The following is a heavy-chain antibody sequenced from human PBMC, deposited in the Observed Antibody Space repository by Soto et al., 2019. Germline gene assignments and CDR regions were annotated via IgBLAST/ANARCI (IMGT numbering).Heavy chain of an antibody. J-gene: IGHJ4*02. CDR3: ARDKITGLFDY. CDR2: ITHSGST. Sequence: QVQLQEWGAGLLKPSETLSLTCAVYGGSFSGYYWTWIRQPPGTGLEWIGEITHSGSTNYNPSLKRRVTISVDTSTNPFSLKRTSVTAADTAVYYCARDKITGLFDYWGQGTLVTVSS. V-gene: IGHV4-34*01. D-gene: IGHD2-8*02. CDR1: GGSFSGYY.